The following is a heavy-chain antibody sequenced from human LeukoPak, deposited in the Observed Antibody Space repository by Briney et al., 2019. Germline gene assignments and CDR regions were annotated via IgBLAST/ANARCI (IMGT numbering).Heavy chain of an antibody. CDR1: GGSIGSYY. J-gene: IGHJ5*02. Sequence: NPSETLSLTCTVSGGSIGSYYWSWIRQPPGKGLEWLGYIYYSGITNYNPSLKSRVTISVDTSKNQFSLRLTSMTAADTALYYCARDRSNNWFDPWGQGTLVTVPS. CDR3: ARDRSNNWFDP. D-gene: IGHD2-2*01. V-gene: IGHV4-59*01. CDR2: IYYSGIT.